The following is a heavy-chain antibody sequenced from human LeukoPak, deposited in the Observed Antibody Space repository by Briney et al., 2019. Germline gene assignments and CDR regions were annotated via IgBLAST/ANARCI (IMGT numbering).Heavy chain of an antibody. CDR3: ARGNNGDQTGGDAFDI. D-gene: IGHD2-8*01. Sequence: ASVKVSCKASGYIFTGYYMHWVRQAPGQGLEWMGWINPNSGGTNYAQKFQGWVTMTRDTSISTAYMELSRLRSDDTAVYYCARGNNGDQTGGDAFDIWGQGTMVTVSS. V-gene: IGHV1-2*04. CDR2: INPNSGGT. J-gene: IGHJ3*02. CDR1: GYIFTGYY.